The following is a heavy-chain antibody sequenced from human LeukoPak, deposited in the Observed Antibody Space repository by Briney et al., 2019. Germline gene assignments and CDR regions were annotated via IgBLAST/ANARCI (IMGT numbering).Heavy chain of an antibody. Sequence: GGSLRLSCAASGFTFSDYYMSWIRQAPGKGLEWVSYISSSGSTIYYADSVKGRFTVSRDNAKNSLYLQMNSLRAEDTAIYYCARGLHSRLYDSSVYYPYWGQGTLVTVSS. CDR3: ARGLHSRLYDSSVYYPY. V-gene: IGHV3-11*04. D-gene: IGHD3-22*01. CDR2: ISSSGSTI. CDR1: GFTFSDYY. J-gene: IGHJ4*02.